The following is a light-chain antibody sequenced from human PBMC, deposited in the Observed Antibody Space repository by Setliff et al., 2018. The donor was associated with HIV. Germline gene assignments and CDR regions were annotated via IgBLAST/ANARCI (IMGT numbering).Light chain of an antibody. CDR1: SSDVGGYDF. CDR3: ASYRSPTTYV. CDR2: DVT. J-gene: IGLJ1*01. V-gene: IGLV2-14*03. Sequence: QSVLTQPASVSGSPGQSITISCIGTSSDVGGYDFVSWYQQRPGKAPKLIIFDVTERPSGVSPRFSGSKSGNTASLTISGLQTEDEGDYFCASYRSPTTYVFGIGTKVTV.